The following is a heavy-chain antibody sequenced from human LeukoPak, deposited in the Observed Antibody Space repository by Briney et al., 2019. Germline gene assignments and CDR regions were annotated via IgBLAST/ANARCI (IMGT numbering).Heavy chain of an antibody. CDR2: VFQSGST. CDR1: GDSISSGGYY. J-gene: IGHJ4*02. CDR3: ARGEAVAAGHFDY. D-gene: IGHD6-13*01. V-gene: IGHV4-30-2*01. Sequence: SQTLSLTCTVSGDSISSGGYYWTWIRQPPGKGLEWIGYVFQSGSTHYNPSLKSRVTISMDKSKNQFSLRLSSMTAADTAVYHCARGEAVAAGHFDYWGQGTLVTVSS.